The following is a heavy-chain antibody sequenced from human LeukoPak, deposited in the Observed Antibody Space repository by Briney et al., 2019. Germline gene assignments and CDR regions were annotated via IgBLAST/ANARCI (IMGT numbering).Heavy chain of an antibody. Sequence: PSETLSLTCTVSGGSISSYYWSWIRQPPGKGLEWIGSIYHSGSTYYNPSLKSRVTISVDTSKNQFSLKLSSVTAADTAVYYCARGRRYSSSRYFDYWGQGTLVTVSS. CDR1: GGSISSYY. V-gene: IGHV4-59*04. J-gene: IGHJ4*02. CDR2: IYHSGST. D-gene: IGHD6-6*01. CDR3: ARGRRYSSSRYFDY.